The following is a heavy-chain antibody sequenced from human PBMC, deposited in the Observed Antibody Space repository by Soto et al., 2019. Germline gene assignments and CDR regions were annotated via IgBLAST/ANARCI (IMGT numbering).Heavy chain of an antibody. CDR3: ARDPIGYGGWFDP. CDR1: GGSISGYY. V-gene: IGHV4-59*01. Sequence: QVQLQESGPGLVKPSETLSLTCTVSGGSISGYYWSWIRQPPGKGLEWIGYIYYSGSTNYNPSLKGRVTISVDTSKNQFSLKLSSVTAADTAVYYCARDPIGYGGWFDPWGQGTLVTVSS. J-gene: IGHJ5*02. CDR2: IYYSGST. D-gene: IGHD5-12*01.